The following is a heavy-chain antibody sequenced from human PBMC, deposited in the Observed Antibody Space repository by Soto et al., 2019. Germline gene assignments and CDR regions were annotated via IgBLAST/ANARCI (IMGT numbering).Heavy chain of an antibody. J-gene: IGHJ4*02. D-gene: IGHD3-10*01. CDR3: ARYGSGSYYNVSTN. CDR2: MNPNSGNT. V-gene: IGHV1-8*01. Sequence: ASVKVSCKASGYTFTSYDINWVRQATGQGLEWMGWMNPNSGNTGYAQKFQGRVTMTRNTSISTAYMELSSLRSEDTAMYYCARYGSGSYYNVSTNWGQGTLVTVSS. CDR1: GYTFTSYD.